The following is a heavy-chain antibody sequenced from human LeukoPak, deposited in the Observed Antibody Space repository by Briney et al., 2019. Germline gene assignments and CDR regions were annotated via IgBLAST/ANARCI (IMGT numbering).Heavy chain of an antibody. D-gene: IGHD4-17*01. CDR2: FIPIFGTA. J-gene: IGHJ3*02. CDR1: GGTFSSYA. CDR3: ARLRRGYAFDI. V-gene: IGHV1-69*05. Sequence: GASVKVSCKAAGGTFSSYAISWVRQAPGQGLEWMGGFIPIFGTANYAQKFQGRVTITTDESTSTAYMELSSLRAEDTAVYYCARLRRGYAFDIWGQGTMVTVSS.